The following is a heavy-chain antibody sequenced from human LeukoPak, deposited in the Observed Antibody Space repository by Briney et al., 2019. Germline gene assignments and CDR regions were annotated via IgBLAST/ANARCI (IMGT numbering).Heavy chain of an antibody. J-gene: IGHJ6*03. CDR1: GYTFISYD. CDR3: AREGGVGPTAPPDYYSYQMDV. Sequence: GASVKVSCKASGYTFISYDITWVLQAPGQGLEWMGWISPYTTKTNYAQSFQGRVTMTTDTSTSTAYMELRSLRSDDTAVYYCAREGGVGPTAPPDYYSYQMDVWGKGTTVTVSS. V-gene: IGHV1-18*01. D-gene: IGHD1-26*01. CDR2: ISPYTTKT.